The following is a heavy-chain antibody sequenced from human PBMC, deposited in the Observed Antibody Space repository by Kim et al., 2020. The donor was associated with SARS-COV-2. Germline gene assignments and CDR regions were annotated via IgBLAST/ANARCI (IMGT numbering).Heavy chain of an antibody. CDR1: GFTFGDYA. D-gene: IGHD3-10*01. CDR3: TSRFGELYYYYGMDV. CDR2: IRSKAYGGTT. Sequence: GGSPRLSCTASGFTFGDYAMSWVRQAPGKGLEWVGFIRSKAYGGTTEYAASVKGRFTISRDDSKSIAYLQMNSLKTEDTAVYYCTSRFGELYYYYGMDVWGQGTTVTVSS. J-gene: IGHJ6*02. V-gene: IGHV3-49*04.